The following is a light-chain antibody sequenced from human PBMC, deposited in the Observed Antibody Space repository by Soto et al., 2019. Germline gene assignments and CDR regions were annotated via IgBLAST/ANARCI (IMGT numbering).Light chain of an antibody. V-gene: IGKV3-20*01. Sequence: EIVLTQSPGTLSLSPGERATLSCRASQSVSSSHLAWYQQKPGQAPRLLIYGASSRATGIPDRFSGSGSWTDFTLTISRLEPQDFAVYYCHQYGSSRTFGQGTKVEIK. CDR2: GAS. CDR1: QSVSSSH. CDR3: HQYGSSRT. J-gene: IGKJ1*01.